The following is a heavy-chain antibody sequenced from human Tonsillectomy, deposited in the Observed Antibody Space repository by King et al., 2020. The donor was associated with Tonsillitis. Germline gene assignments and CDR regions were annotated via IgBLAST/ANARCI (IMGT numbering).Heavy chain of an antibody. D-gene: IGHD1-26*01. Sequence: QLQLQESGPGLVKPSETLSLTCTVSGGSISSYYWSWIRQPPGKGLEWIGYIYYSGSTNYNPSPKRRVTISVDTSKNQFSLKLSSVTAADTAVYYCARTSMEGASHFDYWGQGTLVTVSS. CDR2: IYYSGST. CDR3: ARTSMEGASHFDY. CDR1: GGSISSYY. V-gene: IGHV4-59*01. J-gene: IGHJ4*02.